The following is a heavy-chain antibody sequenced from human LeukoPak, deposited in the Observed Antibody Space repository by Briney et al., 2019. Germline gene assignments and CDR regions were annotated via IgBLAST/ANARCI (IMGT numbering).Heavy chain of an antibody. V-gene: IGHV4-34*01. Sequence: SETLSLTCAVYGGSFSGYYWSWIRQPPGKGLEWIGEINHRGSTNYNPSLKSRVTISVDTSKNQFSLKLSSVTAADTAVYYCARGPRVRWQTPRLDAFDIWGQGTMVTVSS. D-gene: IGHD4-23*01. CDR1: GGSFSGYY. J-gene: IGHJ3*02. CDR2: INHRGST. CDR3: ARGPRVRWQTPRLDAFDI.